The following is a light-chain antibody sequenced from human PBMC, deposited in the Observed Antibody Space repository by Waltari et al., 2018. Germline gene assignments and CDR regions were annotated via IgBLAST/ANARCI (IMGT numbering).Light chain of an antibody. CDR3: QQSYGSPLT. CDR2: AAA. Sequence: DIQMTQSPSFLSASVGDRVTITCRASQTVSSYLNWYQQKPGKAPQLLVSAAARLQSGVPSRVSGSGSGTDVTLTISSLQPEDFATYYCQQSYGSPLTFGGGTRVEIK. J-gene: IGKJ4*02. CDR1: QTVSSY. V-gene: IGKV1-39*01.